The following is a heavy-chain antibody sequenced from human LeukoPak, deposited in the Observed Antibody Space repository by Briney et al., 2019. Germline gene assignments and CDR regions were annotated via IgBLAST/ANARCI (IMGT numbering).Heavy chain of an antibody. J-gene: IGHJ6*03. V-gene: IGHV3-23*01. CDR2: ISGSGGST. Sequence: GGSLRLSCAASGFTFSSYAMSWVRRAPGKGLEWVSAISGSGGSTYYADSVKGRFTISRDNSKNTLYLQMNSLRAEDTAVYYCAKEGGHDIYYYMDVWGKGTTVTVSS. CDR1: GFTFSSYA. D-gene: IGHD1-1*01. CDR3: AKEGGHDIYYYMDV.